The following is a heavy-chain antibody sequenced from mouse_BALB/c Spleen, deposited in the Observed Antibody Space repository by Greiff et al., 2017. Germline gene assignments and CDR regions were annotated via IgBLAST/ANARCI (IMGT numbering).Heavy chain of an antibody. CDR1: GFNIKDYY. J-gene: IGHJ4*01. Sequence: EVQLQQSGAELVRPGALVKLSCKVSGFNIKDYYMHWVKQRPEQGLEWIGWIDPENGNTIYDPKFQGKASITADTSSNTAYLQLSSLTSEDTAVYYCAKFSHYDSSYYAMDYWGQGTSVTVSS. V-gene: IGHV14-1*02. CDR2: IDPENGNT. CDR3: AKFSHYDSSYYAMDY. D-gene: IGHD2-4*01.